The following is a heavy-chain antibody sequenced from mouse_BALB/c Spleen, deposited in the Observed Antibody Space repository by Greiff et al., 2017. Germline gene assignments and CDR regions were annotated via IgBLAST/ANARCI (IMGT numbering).Heavy chain of an antibody. V-gene: IGHV5-6-4*01. Sequence: EVKLQESGGGLVKPGGSLKLSCAASGFTFSSYTMSWVRQTPEKRLEWVATISSGGSYTYYPHSVKGRFTISRDNTKNTLYLQMSSLKSEDTAMYYCTRDGNYGWFAYWGQGTLVTVSA. CDR2: ISSGGSYT. J-gene: IGHJ3*01. D-gene: IGHD2-1*01. CDR3: TRDGNYGWFAY. CDR1: GFTFSSYT.